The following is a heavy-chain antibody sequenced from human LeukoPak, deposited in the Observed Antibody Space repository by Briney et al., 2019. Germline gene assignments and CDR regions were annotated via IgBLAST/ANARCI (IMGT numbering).Heavy chain of an antibody. CDR1: AYTFTGYY. CDR3: ASLTYYYDSSGYLGGAFDI. D-gene: IGHD3-22*01. Sequence: GASVKVSCKASAYTFTGYYMHWVRQAPGQGPEWMGWINPNSGGTNYAQKFQGRVTMTRDTSISTAYMELSRLRSDDTAVYYCASLTYYYDSSGYLGGAFDIWGQGTMVTVSS. V-gene: IGHV1-2*02. J-gene: IGHJ3*02. CDR2: INPNSGGT.